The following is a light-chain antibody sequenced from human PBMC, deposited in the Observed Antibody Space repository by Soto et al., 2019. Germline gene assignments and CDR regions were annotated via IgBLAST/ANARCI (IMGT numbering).Light chain of an antibody. V-gene: IGKV3-20*01. J-gene: IGKJ1*01. CDR3: LQDHTWPWT. CDR2: GSS. CDR1: QSVTSNY. Sequence: EIVLTQSPGTLSLSPGERATLSCGASQSVTSNYLAWYQQKPGQAPRLLIYGSSTRATGIPDRFTGSGSGTDFTLTINRLEPEDFGTYFCLQDHTWPWTLGQGSRVAI.